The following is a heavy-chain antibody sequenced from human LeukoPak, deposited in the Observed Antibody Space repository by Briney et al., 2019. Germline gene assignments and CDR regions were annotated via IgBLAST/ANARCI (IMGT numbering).Heavy chain of an antibody. Sequence: PGGSLRLSCAASGFTFSSYAMSWVRQAPGQGPEWVSAISVSGSSTYSADSVKGRFTISRDNSKNTLFLQMNSLRAEDTAVYYCAKVFSTATTGREGFYFDNWGQGTLVTVSS. V-gene: IGHV3-23*01. J-gene: IGHJ4*02. CDR3: AKVFSTATTGREGFYFDN. D-gene: IGHD4-11*01. CDR2: ISVSGSST. CDR1: GFTFSSYA.